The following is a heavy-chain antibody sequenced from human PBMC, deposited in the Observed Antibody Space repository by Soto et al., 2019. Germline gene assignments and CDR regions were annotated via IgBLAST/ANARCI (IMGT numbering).Heavy chain of an antibody. CDR2: INSDGSST. V-gene: IGHV3-74*01. CDR1: GFTFSSYW. D-gene: IGHD2-2*01. CDR3: ATWAAIIPAARDY. J-gene: IGHJ4*02. Sequence: GGSLRLSCAASGFTFSSYWMHWVRQAPGTGLVWVSRINSDGSSTSYADSVKGRFTISRDNAKNTLYLQMNSLRAEDTAVYYCATWAAIIPAARDYWAKRTLVTVSS.